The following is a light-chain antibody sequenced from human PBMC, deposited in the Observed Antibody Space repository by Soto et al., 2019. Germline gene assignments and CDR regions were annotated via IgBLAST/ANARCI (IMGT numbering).Light chain of an antibody. J-gene: IGKJ1*01. Sequence: IQMTQSPSSLSASVGDRVTITCRASQSISSYLNWYQQKPGKAPKRLIYAASSLQSGVPSRFSGSGSGTDFTLTISSLQPEDFATYYCQQSYSTWTFGQGTKVDIK. CDR3: QQSYSTWT. V-gene: IGKV1-39*01. CDR1: QSISSY. CDR2: AAS.